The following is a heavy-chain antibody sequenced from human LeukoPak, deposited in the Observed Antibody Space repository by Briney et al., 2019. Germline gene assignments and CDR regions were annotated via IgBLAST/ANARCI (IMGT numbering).Heavy chain of an antibody. Sequence: SETLSLTCTVSGGSISSHYWSWIRQPPGKGLEWIGYIYYSGSTNYSPSLKSRVTISVDTSKNQFSLKLSSVTAADTAVYYCVRGLLLRRDWFDPWGQGTLVTVSS. CDR3: VRGLLLRRDWFDP. V-gene: IGHV4-59*11. J-gene: IGHJ5*02. CDR2: IYYSGST. CDR1: GGSISSHY. D-gene: IGHD3-22*01.